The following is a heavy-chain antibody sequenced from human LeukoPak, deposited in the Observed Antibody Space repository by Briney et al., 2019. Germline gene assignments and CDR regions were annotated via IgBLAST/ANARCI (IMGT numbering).Heavy chain of an antibody. CDR2: IFYSGTT. J-gene: IGHJ4*02. Sequence: SETLSLTCTVSGGSISSSSYYWGWIRQPPGKGLEWIGTIFYSGTTYYNPSLKSRVTISVDTSKNQFSLKLSSVTAADTAVYYCARDHRITFGGVIAQVDYWGQGTLVTVSS. CDR3: ARDHRITFGGVIAQVDY. D-gene: IGHD3-16*02. CDR1: GGSISSSSYY. V-gene: IGHV4-39*07.